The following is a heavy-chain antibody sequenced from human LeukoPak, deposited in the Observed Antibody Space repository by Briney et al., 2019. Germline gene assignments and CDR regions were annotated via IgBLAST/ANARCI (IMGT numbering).Heavy chain of an antibody. CDR3: ARDKVTMVRGVIITERKYYYMDV. Sequence: SETLSLTCTVSSVYISSYYWSWIRQPAGKGLEWIGRIYSSGSTNYNPSLKSRVTMSVDTSKNPFSLKLSAVTAAETAVYYCARDKVTMVRGVIITERKYYYMDVWGKGTTVTISS. V-gene: IGHV4-4*07. CDR2: IYSSGST. CDR1: SVYISSYY. J-gene: IGHJ6*03. D-gene: IGHD3-10*01.